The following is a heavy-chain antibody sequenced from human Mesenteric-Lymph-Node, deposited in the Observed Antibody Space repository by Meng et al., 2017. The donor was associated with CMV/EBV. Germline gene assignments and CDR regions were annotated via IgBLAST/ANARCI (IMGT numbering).Heavy chain of an antibody. CDR2: INHSGST. CDR3: ARGYSSSSGASDAFDI. V-gene: IGHV4-34*01. D-gene: IGHD6-6*01. Sequence: GSLRLSCAVYGGSFSGYYWSWIRQPPGKGLEWIGEINHSGSTNYNPSLKSRVTISVDTSKSQFSLKLSSVTAADTAVYYCARGYSSSSGASDAFDIWGQGTMVTVSS. J-gene: IGHJ3*02. CDR1: GGSFSGYY.